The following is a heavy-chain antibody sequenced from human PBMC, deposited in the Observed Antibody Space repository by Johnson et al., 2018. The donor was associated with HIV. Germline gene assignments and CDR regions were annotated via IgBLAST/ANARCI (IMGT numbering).Heavy chain of an antibody. V-gene: IGHV3-30*03. CDR1: GFAFSTYG. D-gene: IGHD2-8*02. CDR3: ARPLFFESVLYAEPDSFDI. Sequence: QVQLVESGGGVVQPGRSLGLSCAASGFAFSTYGIHWVRQAPGKGLEWVAVISYDGKNKYYADSVKGRFTISRDNSKNTLFLQMNSLRAEDTAVYYCARPLFFESVLYAEPDSFDIWGQGTLVTVSS. J-gene: IGHJ3*02. CDR2: ISYDGKNK.